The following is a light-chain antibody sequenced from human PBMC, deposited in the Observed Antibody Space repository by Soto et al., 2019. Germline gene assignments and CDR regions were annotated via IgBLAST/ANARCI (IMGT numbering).Light chain of an antibody. CDR1: QDISHY. CDR2: DAS. V-gene: IGKV1-33*01. J-gene: IGKJ2*01. Sequence: DIQMTQSPSSLSASVGDRVTVTCQASQDISHYLNWYQQKPGKAPKLLIYDASTLKTGVPPRFSGSGSGTDFTFTISSLQPEDVATYYCQQYDNLLYTFGQGTKLEIK. CDR3: QQYDNLLYT.